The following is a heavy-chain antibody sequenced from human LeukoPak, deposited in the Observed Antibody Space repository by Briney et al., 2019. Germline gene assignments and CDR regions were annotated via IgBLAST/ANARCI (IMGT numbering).Heavy chain of an antibody. D-gene: IGHD3-22*01. CDR3: ARVRDSSGPFDP. Sequence: SETLSLTCTVSGGSISSSSYYWGWIRQPPGKGLEWIGSIYYSGSTYYNPSLKSRVTISVDTSKNQFSLKLSSVTAADTAVYYCARVRDSSGPFDPWGQGTLVTVSS. J-gene: IGHJ5*02. CDR1: GGSISSSSYY. CDR2: IYYSGST. V-gene: IGHV4-39*07.